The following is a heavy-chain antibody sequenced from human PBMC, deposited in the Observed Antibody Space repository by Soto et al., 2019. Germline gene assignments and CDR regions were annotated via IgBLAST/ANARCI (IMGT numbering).Heavy chain of an antibody. Sequence: PGGSLRLSCAASGFTFSTYWMSWVRQAPGKGLEWVANIQDDGSEKNYGDSLKGRFTISRDNAKNSLYLQMNSLRAEDMAVYYCARNGPDYGDYYDYWGQGTLVTVSS. CDR3: ARNGPDYGDYYDY. J-gene: IGHJ4*02. CDR2: IQDDGSEK. D-gene: IGHD4-17*01. CDR1: GFTFSTYW. V-gene: IGHV3-7*05.